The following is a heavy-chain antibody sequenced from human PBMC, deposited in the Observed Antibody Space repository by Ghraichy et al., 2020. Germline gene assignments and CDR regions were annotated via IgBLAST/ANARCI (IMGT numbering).Heavy chain of an antibody. J-gene: IGHJ4*02. Sequence: SETLSLTCAVYGGSFSGYYWSWIRQPPGKGLEWIGEINHCGSTNYNPSLKSRVTISVDTSKNQFSLKLSSVTAADTAVYYCATLKGSGSYYSIADYWGQGTLVTVSS. CDR1: GGSFSGYY. V-gene: IGHV4-34*01. D-gene: IGHD3-10*01. CDR3: ATLKGSGSYYSIADY. CDR2: INHCGST.